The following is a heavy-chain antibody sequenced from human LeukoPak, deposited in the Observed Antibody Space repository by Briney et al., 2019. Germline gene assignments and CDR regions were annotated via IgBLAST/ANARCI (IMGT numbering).Heavy chain of an antibody. CDR3: ARATLWGYFDY. CDR1: GYTFTSCG. CDR2: ISAYNGNT. J-gene: IGHJ4*02. Sequence: EASVKVPCKASGYTFTSCGISWVRQAPGQGLEWMGWISAYNGNTNYAQKLQGRVTMTTDTSTSTAYMELRSLRSDDTAVYYCARATLWGYFDYWGQGTLVTVSS. V-gene: IGHV1-18*01. D-gene: IGHD7-27*01.